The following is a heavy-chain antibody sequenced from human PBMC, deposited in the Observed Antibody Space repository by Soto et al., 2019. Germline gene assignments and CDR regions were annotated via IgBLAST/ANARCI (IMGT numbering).Heavy chain of an antibody. CDR2: IFHDGTA. CDR1: GVSLTSGNW. CDR3: ARLVYDTRLNYMYFDF. D-gene: IGHD3-10*01. V-gene: IGHV4-4*02. J-gene: IGHJ4*02. Sequence: PSETLSLTCAVSGVSLTSGNWWTWVRQSPQRGLEYIGEIFHDGTANYYPSFERRVAMSVDTSRNQFSLKRTSVTAADTAVYFCARLVYDTRLNYMYFDFWGPGTLVTFSS.